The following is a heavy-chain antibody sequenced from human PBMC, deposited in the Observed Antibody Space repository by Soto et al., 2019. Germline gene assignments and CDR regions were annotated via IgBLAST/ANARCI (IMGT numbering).Heavy chain of an antibody. CDR3: ASERYYYGSGSYWPSDY. J-gene: IGHJ4*02. V-gene: IGHV1-69*04. CDR1: GGTFSSYA. D-gene: IGHD3-10*01. CDR2: IIPILDIA. Sequence: QVQLVQSGAEVKKPGSSVTVSCKASGGTFSSYAICWVRQAPGQGLEWVGRIIPILDIANYAQKFQGRVTITADKSTSTTFMELSSLRSEDTAVYYCASERYYYGSGSYWPSDYWGQGTLVTVSS.